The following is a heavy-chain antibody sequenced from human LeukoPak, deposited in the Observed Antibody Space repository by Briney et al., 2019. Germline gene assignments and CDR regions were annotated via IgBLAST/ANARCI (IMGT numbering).Heavy chain of an antibody. CDR3: ASTTYYDILTGYYYFDY. CDR2: INQSGST. Sequence: PSETLSLTCAVYGGPFSAYWSWIRQPPGKGLEWIGEINQSGSTNYNPSLKSRVIISRDTSKNEVSLKLTSVTAADTAVYYCASTTYYDILTGYYYFDYWGQGTLVTVSS. D-gene: IGHD3-9*01. CDR1: GGPFSAY. V-gene: IGHV4-34*01. J-gene: IGHJ4*02.